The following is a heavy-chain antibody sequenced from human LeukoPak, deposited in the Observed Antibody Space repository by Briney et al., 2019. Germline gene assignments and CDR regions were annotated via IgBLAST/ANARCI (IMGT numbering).Heavy chain of an antibody. CDR3: AKMKGKMATITYYFDY. CDR2: IYYSGST. V-gene: IGHV4-59*04. D-gene: IGHD5-24*01. CDR1: GGSISSYY. Sequence: PSETLSLTCSVSGGSISSYYWSWIRQPPGKGLEWIGYIYYSGSTYYNPSLKSRVTISVDTSKNQFSLKLSSVTAADTAVYYCAKMKGKMATITYYFDYWGQGTLVTVSS. J-gene: IGHJ4*02.